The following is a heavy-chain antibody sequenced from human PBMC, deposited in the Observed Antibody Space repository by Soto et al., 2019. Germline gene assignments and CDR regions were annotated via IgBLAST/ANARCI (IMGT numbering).Heavy chain of an antibody. J-gene: IGHJ4*02. V-gene: IGHV4-30-4*01. CDR3: ARDHRDAYNSPDYFDY. D-gene: IGHD1-1*01. CDR2: IYYSGST. CDR1: GGSISSDDYY. Sequence: QVQLQESGPGQVKHSQTLCLTCTVSGGSISSDDYYWSWIRQPPGKGLEWIGYIYYSGSTYYNPSLKSRVTISVDTSKNQFSLKLSSVTAADTAVYYCARDHRDAYNSPDYFDYWGQGTLVTVSS.